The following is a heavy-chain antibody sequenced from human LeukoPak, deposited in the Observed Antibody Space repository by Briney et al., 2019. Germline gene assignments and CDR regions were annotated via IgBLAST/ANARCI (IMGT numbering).Heavy chain of an antibody. V-gene: IGHV1-2*02. CDR1: GYTFTGYY. CDR3: ARDDVLLWFGEFHYYYYYMDV. Sequence: ASVKVSCKASGYTFTGYYMHWVRQAPGQGLEWMGWINPNSGGTNYAQKFQGRVTMTRDTSISTAYMELSRLRSDGTAVYYCARDDVLLWFGEFHYYYYYMDVWGKGTTVTVSS. J-gene: IGHJ6*03. CDR2: INPNSGGT. D-gene: IGHD3-10*01.